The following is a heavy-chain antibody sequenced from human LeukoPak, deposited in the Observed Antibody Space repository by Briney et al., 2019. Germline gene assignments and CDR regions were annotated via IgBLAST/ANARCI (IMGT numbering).Heavy chain of an antibody. CDR1: GYSFTSYW. D-gene: IGHD4-17*01. V-gene: IGHV5-51*01. CDR2: IYPGDSDT. CDR3: ARSLLRTVTTGRDGWFDP. Sequence: GESLKISCKGSGYSFTSYWIGWVRQMPGKGLEWMGIIYPGDSDTRYSPSFQGQVTISADKSISTAYLQWSSLKASDTAMYYCARSLLRTVTTGRDGWFDPWGQGTLVTASS. J-gene: IGHJ5*02.